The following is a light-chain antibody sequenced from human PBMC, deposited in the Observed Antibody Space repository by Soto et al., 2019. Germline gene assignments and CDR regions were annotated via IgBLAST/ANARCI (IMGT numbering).Light chain of an antibody. V-gene: IGKV4-1*01. J-gene: IGKJ2*01. CDR1: QSVLYSSNNKNY. CDR3: QQYCSTPYT. Sequence: DIVMTQSPDSLAVSLGEGATINCKSSQSVLYSSNNKNYLAWYQQKPGQPPKLLIYWASTRESGVPDRFSGSGSGTDFTLTISSLQAEDVAVYYCQQYCSTPYTFGQGTNLEIK. CDR2: WAS.